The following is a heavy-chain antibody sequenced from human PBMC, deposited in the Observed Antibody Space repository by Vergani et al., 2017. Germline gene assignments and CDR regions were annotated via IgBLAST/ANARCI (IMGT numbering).Heavy chain of an antibody. V-gene: IGHV4-34*01. D-gene: IGHD3-10*01. CDR2: MKHSGST. CDR3: ARDPDYYGSGSYYPPTYYYYGMDV. Sequence: QVQLQQCGAGLLKPLETLSLTCAVYGGSFSGYYWSWIRQPPGKGLVWIGEMKHSGSTNYNPSLKSRVTISVDTSKNQFSLKLSSVTAADTAVYYCARDPDYYGSGSYYPPTYYYYGMDVWGQGTTVTVSS. CDR1: GGSFSGYY. J-gene: IGHJ6*02.